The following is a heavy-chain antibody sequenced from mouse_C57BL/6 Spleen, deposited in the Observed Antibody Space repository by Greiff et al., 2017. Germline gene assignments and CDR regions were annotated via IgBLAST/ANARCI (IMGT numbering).Heavy chain of an antibody. CDR3: ARDALDCESWYFDV. CDR1: GFTFSDFY. D-gene: IGHD2-4*01. J-gene: IGHJ1*03. V-gene: IGHV7-1*01. Sequence: EVQVVESGGGLVQSGRSLRLSCATSGFTFSDFYMEWVRQAPGKGLEWIAASRNKANDYTTEYSVSVKGRFIVSRYTSPCILYLQMNALRAEDTSIYYVARDALDCESWYFDVWGTGTTVTVSS. CDR2: SRNKANDYTT.